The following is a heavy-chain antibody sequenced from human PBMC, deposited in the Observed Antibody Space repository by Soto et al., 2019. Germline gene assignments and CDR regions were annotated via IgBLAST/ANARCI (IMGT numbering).Heavy chain of an antibody. V-gene: IGHV3-9*01. J-gene: IGHJ3*02. CDR2: ISWNSGSI. D-gene: IGHD3-16*02. Sequence: GGSLRLSCAASGFTFDDYAMHWVRQAPGKGLEWVSGISWNSGSIGYADSVKGRFTISRDNAKNSLYLQMNSLRAEDTALYYCAKLNDYIWGSYRSDAFDIWGQGTMVTVSS. CDR3: AKLNDYIWGSYRSDAFDI. CDR1: GFTFDDYA.